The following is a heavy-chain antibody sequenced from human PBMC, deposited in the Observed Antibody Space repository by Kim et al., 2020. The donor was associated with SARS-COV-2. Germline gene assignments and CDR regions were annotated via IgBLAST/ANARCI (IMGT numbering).Heavy chain of an antibody. CDR1: GFTFRSYG. CDR3: TPVEGRDSSSWYIEY. CDR2: IWYDGSNK. V-gene: IGHV3-33*08. Sequence: GGSLRLSCAASGFTFRSYGMHWVRQAPGKGLEWVAIIWYDGSNKYYADSVKGRFTISRDNSKNTLYLQMNSLRGDDTAVYYCTPVEGRDSSSWYIEYWGQGTLVTASS. D-gene: IGHD6-13*01. J-gene: IGHJ4*02.